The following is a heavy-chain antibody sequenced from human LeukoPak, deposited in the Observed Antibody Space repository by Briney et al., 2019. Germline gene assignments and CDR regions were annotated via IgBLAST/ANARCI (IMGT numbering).Heavy chain of an antibody. J-gene: IGHJ4*02. CDR2: ISYDGSNK. CDR3: ARDSAAYCGGDCYSYFDY. CDR1: GFTFSSYG. D-gene: IGHD2-21*02. Sequence: GGSLRLSCAASGFTFSSYGMHWVRQAPGKGLEWVAVISYDGSNKYYADSVKGRFTISRDNAKNSLYLQMNSLRAEDTAVYYCARDSAAYCGGDCYSYFDYWGQGTLVTVSS. V-gene: IGHV3-30*03.